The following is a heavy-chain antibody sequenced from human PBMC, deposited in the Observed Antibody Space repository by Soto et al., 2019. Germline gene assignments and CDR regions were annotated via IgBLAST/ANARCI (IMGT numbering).Heavy chain of an antibody. J-gene: IGHJ4*02. Sequence: EVQLVESGGGLVQPGGSLRLSCAASGFTFSSHSMNWVRQAPGKGLEWVSYTTSSSSAIYYADSVKGRFTISRDNAEKSLYLQMNSLRDEDTAVYYCVRRHNWSLHDWGKGTLVTVSS. D-gene: IGHD1-20*01. CDR3: VRRHNWSLHD. CDR1: GFTFSSHS. V-gene: IGHV3-48*02. CDR2: TTSSSSAI.